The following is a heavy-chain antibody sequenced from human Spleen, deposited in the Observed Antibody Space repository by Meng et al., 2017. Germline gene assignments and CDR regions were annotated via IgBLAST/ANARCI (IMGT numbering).Heavy chain of an antibody. J-gene: IGHJ6*02. Sequence: SETLSLTCTVSGGSISSYSWSWIRQSPGKGLEWIGYIYYSGSTNYNPSLKSRVTISIHTSKNQLSLKLSSVTAADTAVYYCARALPYYYYGMDVWGQGTTVTVSS. CDR3: ARALPYYYYGMDV. CDR2: IYYSGST. V-gene: IGHV4-59*01. CDR1: GGSISSYS.